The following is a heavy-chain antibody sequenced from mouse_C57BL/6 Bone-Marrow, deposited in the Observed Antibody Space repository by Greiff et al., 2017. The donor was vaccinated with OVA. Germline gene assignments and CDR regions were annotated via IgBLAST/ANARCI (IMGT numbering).Heavy chain of an antibody. Sequence: EVHLVESGAELVRPGASVKLSCTASGFNIKDDYMHWVKQRPEQGLEWIGWIDPENGDTEYASKVQGKATITADTSSNTAYLQLSRLTSEDTAVYYCTSYAMDYWGQGTSVTVSS. CDR2: IDPENGDT. J-gene: IGHJ4*01. CDR1: GFNIKDDY. V-gene: IGHV14-4*01. CDR3: TSYAMDY.